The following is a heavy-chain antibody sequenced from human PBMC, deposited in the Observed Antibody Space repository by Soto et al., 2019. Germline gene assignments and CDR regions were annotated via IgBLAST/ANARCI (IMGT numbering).Heavy chain of an antibody. D-gene: IGHD3-16*01. V-gene: IGHV3-23*01. Sequence: GGSLRLSCAASEFTFINYAMSWVRQAPGKGLEWVSLVSATAGTTYYTDSVKGRFTISRDNSRNTVYLQMNSLRADDTAVYYCAKDRLAGGFDYWGQGTLVTVSS. CDR2: VSATAGTT. CDR1: EFTFINYA. CDR3: AKDRLAGGFDY. J-gene: IGHJ4*02.